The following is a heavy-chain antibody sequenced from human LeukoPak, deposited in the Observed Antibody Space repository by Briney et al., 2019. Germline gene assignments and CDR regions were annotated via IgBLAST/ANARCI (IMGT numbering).Heavy chain of an antibody. CDR1: GYTFTSYG. D-gene: IGHD2-8*01. V-gene: IGHV1-18*01. J-gene: IGHJ5*02. CDR3: ATDPRMVYAMNEVGWFDP. CDR2: ISAYNGNT. Sequence: ASVRVSCKASGYTFTSYGISWVRQAPGQGLEWMGWISAYNGNTNYAQKFQGRVTMTEDTSTDTAYMELSSLRSEDTAVYYCATDPRMVYAMNEVGWFDPWGQGTLVTVSS.